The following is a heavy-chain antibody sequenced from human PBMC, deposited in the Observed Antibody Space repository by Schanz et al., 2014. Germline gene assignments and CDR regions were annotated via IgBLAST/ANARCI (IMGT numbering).Heavy chain of an antibody. D-gene: IGHD3-10*01. CDR1: GFTFFGSFA. CDR3: ARAQGVIRLYYGVDV. V-gene: IGHV3-23*01. CDR2: MSGSGSTA. J-gene: IGHJ6*02. Sequence: EVQLLESGGGLVQPGGSLRLSCVASGFTFFGSFAMSWVRQAPGKGLEWVSGMSGSGSTADYADSVKGRFTISRDNSRKTLYLQMNSLRADDTAVYYCARAQGVIRLYYGVDVWGQGTTVTVS.